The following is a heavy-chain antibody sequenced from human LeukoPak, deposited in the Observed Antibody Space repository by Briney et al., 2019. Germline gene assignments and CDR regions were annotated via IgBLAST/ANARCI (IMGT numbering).Heavy chain of an antibody. Sequence: SETLSLTCTVSGGSISSSSYYWGWIRQPPGKGLEWIGSIYYSGSTYYNPSLKSRVTISVDTSKNQFSLKLSSVTAADTAVYYCARQGDGHPLFYYFDYWGQGTLVTVSS. J-gene: IGHJ4*02. CDR1: GGSISSSSYY. CDR3: ARQGDGHPLFYYFDY. CDR2: IYYSGST. V-gene: IGHV4-39*01. D-gene: IGHD5-24*01.